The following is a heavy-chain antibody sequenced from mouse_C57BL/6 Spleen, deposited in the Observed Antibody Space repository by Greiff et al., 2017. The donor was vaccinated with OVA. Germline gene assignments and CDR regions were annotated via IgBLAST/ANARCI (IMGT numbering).Heavy chain of an antibody. D-gene: IGHD2-4*01. V-gene: IGHV1-63*01. J-gene: IGHJ4*01. Sequence: QVQLQQSGAELVRPGTSVKMSCKASGYTFTNYWIGWAKQRPGHGLEWIGDIYPGGGYTNYNEKFKGKATLTADKSSSTAYMQFSSLTSEDSAIYYCARADDYDGTCYAMDYWGQGTSVTVSS. CDR2: IYPGGGYT. CDR1: GYTFTNYW. CDR3: ARADDYDGTCYAMDY.